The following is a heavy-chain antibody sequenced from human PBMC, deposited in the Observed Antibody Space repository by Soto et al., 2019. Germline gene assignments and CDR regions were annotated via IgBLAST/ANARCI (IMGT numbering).Heavy chain of an antibody. J-gene: IGHJ4*02. V-gene: IGHV1-69*13. CDR1: GVTFSSYA. CDR2: IIPIFGTA. CDR3: AKALAVAGLRYYFDY. Sequence: ASVKVSCKASGVTFSSYAISWVRQAPGQGLEWMGGIIPIFGTANYAQTFQGRVTINADESTSTAYMELRSLRSEDTAVYYCAKALAVAGLRYYFDYWGQGTLVTVSS. D-gene: IGHD6-19*01.